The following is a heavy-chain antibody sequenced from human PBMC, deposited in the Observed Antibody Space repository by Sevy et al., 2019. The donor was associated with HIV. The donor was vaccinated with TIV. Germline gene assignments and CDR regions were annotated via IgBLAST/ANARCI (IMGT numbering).Heavy chain of an antibody. D-gene: IGHD2-15*01. Sequence: ASVKVSCKATGCTFTSYGISWVRQAPGQGLEWMGWISAYNGNTNYAQKLQGRVTMTTDTSTSTAYMELRSLRSDDTAVYYCARDEVGKGYCSGGSCYSYYYYGMDVWGQGTTVTVSS. CDR3: ARDEVGKGYCSGGSCYSYYYYGMDV. CDR1: GCTFTSYG. V-gene: IGHV1-18*01. CDR2: ISAYNGNT. J-gene: IGHJ6*02.